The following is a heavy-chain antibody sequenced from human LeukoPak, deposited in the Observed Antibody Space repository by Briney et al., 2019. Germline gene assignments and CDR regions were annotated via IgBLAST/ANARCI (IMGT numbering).Heavy chain of an antibody. Sequence: GGSLRLSCAASGFTFSTYWMSWVRQAPGKGLEWVANIRQDGSDKYYVDSVKGRFTISRDNAKNSLYLQMNSLRAEDTAVYYCARDYDILAGYHHYFDHWGQGALVTVSS. CDR3: ARDYDILAGYHHYFDH. D-gene: IGHD3-9*01. CDR1: GFTFSTYW. CDR2: IRQDGSDK. J-gene: IGHJ4*02. V-gene: IGHV3-7*03.